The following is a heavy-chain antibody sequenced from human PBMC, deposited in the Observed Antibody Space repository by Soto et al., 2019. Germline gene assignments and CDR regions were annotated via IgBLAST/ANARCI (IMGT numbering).Heavy chain of an antibody. CDR2: IYYSGST. CDR3: ARAVYSSSWLPPPHNWFDP. Sequence: SEPLSLTCTLSGHSINSSNWGWIRQPPGGGLEWIGYIYYSGSTNYNPSLKSRVTISVDTSKNQFSLKLSSVTAADTAVYYCARAVYSSSWLPPPHNWFDPWGQGTLVTVS. CDR1: GHSINSSN. D-gene: IGHD6-13*01. J-gene: IGHJ5*02. V-gene: IGHV4-59*01.